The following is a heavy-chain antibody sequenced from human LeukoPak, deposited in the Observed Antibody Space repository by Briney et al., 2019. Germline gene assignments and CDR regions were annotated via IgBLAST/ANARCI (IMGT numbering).Heavy chain of an antibody. V-gene: IGHV1-18*01. CDR3: ALVTSAPG. Sequence: RASVKVSCKASGYTFSNYDFSWVRQAPGQGLEWMGWISAYNGNTKYAQNLQGRVTMTTDTSTSTAYMELRSLRSDDTAVYFCALVTSAPGWGQGTLVTVSS. J-gene: IGHJ4*02. CDR2: ISAYNGNT. CDR1: GYTFSNYD. D-gene: IGHD1-14*01.